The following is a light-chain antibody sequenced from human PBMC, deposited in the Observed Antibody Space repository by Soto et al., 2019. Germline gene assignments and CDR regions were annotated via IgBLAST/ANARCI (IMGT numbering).Light chain of an antibody. CDR1: QSIGRS. J-gene: IGKJ4*01. Sequence: EIVLTQSPATLSLSPGERAIFSCRASQSIGRSLAWYQRKPGQAPRLLIFDGSNRATGILARFSGSGSGTDFTLTISSLEPEDFEVYYCQQHFDWPLTFGGGTKVDIK. CDR3: QQHFDWPLT. CDR2: DGS. V-gene: IGKV3-11*01.